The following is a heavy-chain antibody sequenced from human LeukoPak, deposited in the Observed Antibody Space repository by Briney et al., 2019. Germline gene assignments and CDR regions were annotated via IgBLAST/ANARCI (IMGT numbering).Heavy chain of an antibody. Sequence: SETLSLTCTVSGGSINTYYWSWIRQPPGKGLEWIGYIYHSGSTYYNPSLKSRVTISVDRSKNQFSLKLSSVTAADTAVYYCARGTLHWGSKHGPFDYWGQGTLVTVSS. CDR2: IYHSGST. CDR1: GGSINTYY. V-gene: IGHV4-59*12. CDR3: ARGTLHWGSKHGPFDY. J-gene: IGHJ4*02. D-gene: IGHD7-27*01.